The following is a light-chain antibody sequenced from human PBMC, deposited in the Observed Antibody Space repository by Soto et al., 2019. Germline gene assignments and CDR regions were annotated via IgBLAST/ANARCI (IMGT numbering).Light chain of an antibody. CDR2: DAS. CDR1: QSISRS. Sequence: EIVLTQSPAILSVSPGERATLSCRASQSISRSLAWYQQKPGQAPRLLISDASTRATGIPARFSGSGSGTDFTLTISSLEPEDFAVYFCQQRSSWPLTFGGGTKVEIK. J-gene: IGKJ4*02. V-gene: IGKV3-11*01. CDR3: QQRSSWPLT.